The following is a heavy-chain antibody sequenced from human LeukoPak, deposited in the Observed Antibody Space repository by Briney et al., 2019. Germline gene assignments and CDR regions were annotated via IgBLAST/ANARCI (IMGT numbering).Heavy chain of an antibody. V-gene: IGHV4-39*01. Sequence: SETLSLTCTVSGGSISSTSYYWGWIRQPPGKWLEWIGSIYYSWDTYYNPSLKSRVTISVDTSKNQFSLKLSSVTAADTAVYYCATTSYYYDSPDYWGQGTLVTVSS. J-gene: IGHJ4*02. CDR1: GGSISSTSYY. CDR2: IYYSWDT. CDR3: ATTSYYYDSPDY. D-gene: IGHD3-22*01.